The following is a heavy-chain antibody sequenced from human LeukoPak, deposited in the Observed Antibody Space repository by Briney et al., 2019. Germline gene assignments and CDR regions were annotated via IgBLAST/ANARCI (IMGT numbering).Heavy chain of an antibody. D-gene: IGHD3-9*01. CDR3: ARGRSWSYYDILTGYTY. CDR2: INNRGST. CDR1: GGSFSGYY. V-gene: IGHV4-34*01. Sequence: SGTLSLTCAVYGGSFSGYYWSWIRQPPWKGLEWIGEINNRGSTNNNPALKSRVTISVDTSKNQFSLKLSSVTAADPAVYYCARGRSWSYYDILTGYTYWGQGTLVTVSS. J-gene: IGHJ4*02.